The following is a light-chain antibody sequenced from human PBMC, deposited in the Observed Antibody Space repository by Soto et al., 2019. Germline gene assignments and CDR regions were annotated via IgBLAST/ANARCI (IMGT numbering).Light chain of an antibody. CDR3: QQYNVWPLT. J-gene: IGKJ4*01. V-gene: IGKV3-15*01. CDR2: VAS. Sequence: EIVMPQSPVTLSVSPGDRATLSCRASQSVNSNLDWYQHKPGQTPKLLIYVASTRATGIPARFSGSGSGTEFPRTISSLQSEDFAVYYCQQYNVWPLTFGGGTKVEFK. CDR1: QSVNSN.